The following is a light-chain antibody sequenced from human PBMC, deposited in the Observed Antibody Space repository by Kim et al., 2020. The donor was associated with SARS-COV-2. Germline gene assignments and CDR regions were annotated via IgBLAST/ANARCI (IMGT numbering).Light chain of an antibody. CDR1: QSVSSY. V-gene: IGKV3-11*01. Sequence: ETVLTQSPATLSLSPGERATLSCRASQSVSSYLAWYQQKPGQAPRLLIYDASNRATGIPARFSGSGSGTDFTLTISSLEPEDFAVYYWQQNSNWRATTFGQGTRLDIK. CDR2: DAS. J-gene: IGKJ5*01. CDR3: QQNSNWRATT.